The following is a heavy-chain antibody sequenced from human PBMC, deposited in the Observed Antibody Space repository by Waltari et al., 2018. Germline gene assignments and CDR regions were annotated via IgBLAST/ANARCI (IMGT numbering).Heavy chain of an antibody. D-gene: IGHD3-22*01. CDR1: GGSISSDDYS. V-gene: IGHV4-30-2*01. CDR3: ARASHYYDSSGYYPRSFDI. Sequence: QLQLQESGSGLVKPSQTLSLTCAVSGGSISSDDYSWTWIRQPPGKGLEWIGYINHSGSTYYDPSLKSRVTISVDRSNNQFSLKLSSVTAADTAMYYCARASHYYDSSGYYPRSFDIWGQGTMVTVSS. J-gene: IGHJ3*02. CDR2: INHSGST.